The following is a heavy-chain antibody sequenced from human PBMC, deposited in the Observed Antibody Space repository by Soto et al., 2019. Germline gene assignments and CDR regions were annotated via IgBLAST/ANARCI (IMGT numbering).Heavy chain of an antibody. CDR3: AKDPLQYKSYKEFDY. J-gene: IGHJ4*02. CDR1: GFTFSSYA. D-gene: IGHD4-4*01. Sequence: GGSLRLSCAASGFTFSSYAMSWVRQAPGKGLEWVSAISGSGGSTYYADSVKGRFTISRDNSKNTLYLQMNSLRAEDTAVYYCAKDPLQYKSYKEFDYWGQGTLVTVSS. V-gene: IGHV3-23*01. CDR2: ISGSGGST.